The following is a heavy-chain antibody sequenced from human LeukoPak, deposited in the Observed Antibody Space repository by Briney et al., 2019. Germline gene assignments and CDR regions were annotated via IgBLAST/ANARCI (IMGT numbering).Heavy chain of an antibody. CDR1: GYTLTELS. CDR2: FDPEDGET. J-gene: IGHJ3*02. CDR3: ATGAATKDAFDI. Sequence: ASVKVSCKVSGYTLTELSMHRVRQAPGKGVEWMGGFDPEDGETIYAQKFQGRVTMTEDTSTDTAYMELSSLRSEDTAVYYCATGAATKDAFDIWGQGTMVTVSS. D-gene: IGHD2-15*01. V-gene: IGHV1-24*01.